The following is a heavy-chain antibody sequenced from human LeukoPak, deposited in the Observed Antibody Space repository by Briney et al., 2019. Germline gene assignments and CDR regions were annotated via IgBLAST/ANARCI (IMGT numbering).Heavy chain of an antibody. Sequence: SETLSLTCTVSGGSISSYYWSWIRQPPGKGLEWIGYIYYSGSTNYNPSLKSRVTISVDTSKNQLSLKLSSVTAADTAVYYCARQDSSSAALDYWGQGTLVTVSS. CDR3: ARQDSSSAALDY. V-gene: IGHV4-59*08. D-gene: IGHD6-6*01. CDR2: IYYSGST. J-gene: IGHJ4*02. CDR1: GGSISSYY.